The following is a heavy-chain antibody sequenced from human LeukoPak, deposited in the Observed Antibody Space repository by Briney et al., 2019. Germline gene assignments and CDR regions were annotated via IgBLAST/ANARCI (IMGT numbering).Heavy chain of an antibody. Sequence: PGGPLRLSCEGFGMTFSDYSMNWARQAPGKGLEWISFISSGGCTLYYAGSVKGRFTISRDNARNTLSLEMNSLRGDDTALYYCAGVDGTFSHNFYMDVWGKGSTVTVSS. D-gene: IGHD5-24*01. CDR3: AGVDGTFSHNFYMDV. V-gene: IGHV3-48*04. CDR1: GMTFSDYS. J-gene: IGHJ6*03. CDR2: ISSGGCTL.